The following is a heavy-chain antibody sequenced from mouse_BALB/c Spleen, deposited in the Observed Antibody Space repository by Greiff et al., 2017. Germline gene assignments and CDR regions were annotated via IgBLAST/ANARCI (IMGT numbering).Heavy chain of an antibody. Sequence: EVKLMESGPELVKPGASVKMSCKASGYTFTDYYMDWVKQSHGESFEWIGRVNPYNGGTSYNQKFKGKATLTVDKSSSTAYMELNSLTSEDSAVYYCARSQLTGSAMDYWGQGTSVTVSS. CDR2: VNPYNGGT. D-gene: IGHD4-1*01. CDR3: ARSQLTGSAMDY. V-gene: IGHV1-19*01. J-gene: IGHJ4*01. CDR1: GYTFTDYY.